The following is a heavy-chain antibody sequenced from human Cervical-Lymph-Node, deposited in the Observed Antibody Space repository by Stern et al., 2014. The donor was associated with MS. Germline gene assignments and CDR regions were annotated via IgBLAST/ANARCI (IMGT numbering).Heavy chain of an antibody. CDR2: FDPEDGET. J-gene: IGHJ6*02. CDR1: GYTLTELS. V-gene: IGHV1-24*01. Sequence: VQLVESGPEVKKPGASVKVSCKVSGYTLTELSMHWVRQVPGKGLEWMGGFDPEDGETIYAQKFKGRVTMTEDTSTDTAYMELSSLRSEDTALYYCATGGRVGAPTYYGMDVWGHGTAVTVSS. D-gene: IGHD1-26*01. CDR3: ATGGRVGAPTYYGMDV.